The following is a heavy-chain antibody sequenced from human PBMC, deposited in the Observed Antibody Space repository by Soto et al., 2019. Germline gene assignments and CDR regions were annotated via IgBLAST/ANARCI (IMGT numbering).Heavy chain of an antibody. CDR1: GYTFTSYA. CDR2: INAGNGNT. CDR3: ARDRSCYCSGGRCPSYDYF. J-gene: IGHJ4*02. D-gene: IGHD2-15*01. Sequence: ASVKVSCKASGYTFTSYAMHWVRQAPGQRLEWMGWINAGNGNTKYSQKFQGRVTITRDTSASTAYRELSSLRSEDTAVYYCARDRSCYCSGGRCPSYDYFWGQGSLVPVSS. V-gene: IGHV1-3*01.